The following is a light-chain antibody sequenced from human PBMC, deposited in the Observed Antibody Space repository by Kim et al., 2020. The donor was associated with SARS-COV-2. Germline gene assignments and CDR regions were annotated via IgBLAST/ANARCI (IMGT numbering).Light chain of an antibody. V-gene: IGLV2-14*03. Sequence: QSVLTQPPSLSASPGQTITISCTGTSSDVGSYNYVSWYQQHPGTATNLLIHDVTNRPSGLYYRFSASTSTNTASLTISGLQAEDEDDYYCASYTRRSTWVFGGGTQLTVL. CDR2: DVT. CDR3: ASYTRRSTWV. J-gene: IGLJ3*02. CDR1: SSDVGSYNY.